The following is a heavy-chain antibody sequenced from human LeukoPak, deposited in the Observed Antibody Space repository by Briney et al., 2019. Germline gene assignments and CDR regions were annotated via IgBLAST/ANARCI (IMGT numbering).Heavy chain of an antibody. CDR2: IDPKSGGT. CDR3: VRDMDRGQWLVRPYN. V-gene: IGHV1-2*02. D-gene: IGHD6-19*01. CDR1: GYIFIGYY. Sequence: ASVRVSCKTTGYIFIGYYMHWVRQAPGQGLEWMGWIDPKSGGTKYAQKFQGRVTMTRDMSISTAYMDPRRLKSDDTAVYYCVRDMDRGQWLVRPYNWGQGTLVTVSS. J-gene: IGHJ4*02.